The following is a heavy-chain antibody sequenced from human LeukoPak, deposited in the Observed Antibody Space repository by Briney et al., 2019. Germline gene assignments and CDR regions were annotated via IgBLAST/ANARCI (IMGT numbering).Heavy chain of an antibody. CDR2: IWYDGSNK. D-gene: IGHD2-21*01. CDR1: GFTFSSYG. CDR3: AKDHQHIVVVIAIPEYYYMDV. V-gene: IGHV3-30*02. J-gene: IGHJ6*03. Sequence: PGGSLRLSCAASGFTFSSYGMHWVRQAPGKGLEWVAVIWYDGSNKYYADSVKGRFTISRDNSKNTLYLQMNSLRAEDTAVYYCAKDHQHIVVVIAIPEYYYMDVWGKGTTVTVSS.